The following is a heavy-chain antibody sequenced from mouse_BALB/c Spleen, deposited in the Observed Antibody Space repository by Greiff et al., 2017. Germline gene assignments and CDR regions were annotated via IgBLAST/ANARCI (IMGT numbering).Heavy chain of an antibody. Sequence: EVKLVESGGGLVKPGGSLKLSCAASGFTFSDYYMYWVRQTPEKRLEWVATISDGGSYTYYPDSVKGRFTISRDNAKNNLYLQMSSLKSEDTAMYYCARAGNYYAMDYWGQGTSVTVSS. V-gene: IGHV5-4*02. D-gene: IGHD1-1*02. CDR2: ISDGGSYT. CDR3: ARAGNYYAMDY. J-gene: IGHJ4*01. CDR1: GFTFSDYY.